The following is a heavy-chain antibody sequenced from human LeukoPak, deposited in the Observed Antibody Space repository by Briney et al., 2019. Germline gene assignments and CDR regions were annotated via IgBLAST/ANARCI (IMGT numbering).Heavy chain of an antibody. J-gene: IGHJ4*02. CDR1: GFTFDDYG. V-gene: IGHV3-23*01. CDR3: AKDLGGSTDY. D-gene: IGHD5-12*01. CDR2: IRGST. Sequence: GGSLRLSCAASGFTFDDYGMSWVRQAPGKGLEWVSLIRGSTYYADSVKGRFTISRDNSQKTVYLQMNSLRAEDTALYYCAKDLGGSTDYWGQGTLVTVSS.